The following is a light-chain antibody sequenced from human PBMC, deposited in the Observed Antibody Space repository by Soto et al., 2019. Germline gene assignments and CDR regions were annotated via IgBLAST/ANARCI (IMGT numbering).Light chain of an antibody. V-gene: IGKV3-11*01. Sequence: EIVLTQSPATLSLSPGERATLSCRASQSVSSYLSWYQQKPAQAPRLLIYDASNRATGIPARFSGSGSGTDFTLTSSSLEPEDFAVYYCQQRSNWPYTFGQGTKLEIK. CDR3: QQRSNWPYT. CDR1: QSVSSY. J-gene: IGKJ2*01. CDR2: DAS.